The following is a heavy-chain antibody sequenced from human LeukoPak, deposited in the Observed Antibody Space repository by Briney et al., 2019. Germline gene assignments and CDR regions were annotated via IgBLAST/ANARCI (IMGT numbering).Heavy chain of an antibody. J-gene: IGHJ5*02. CDR3: ARGPDFGEWFDP. CDR2: IYHSGST. D-gene: IGHD3-16*01. Sequence: SETLSLTCTVSGGSISSGGYYWSWIRQPPGKGLEWIGYIYHSGSTYYNPSLKSRVTISVDTSKNQFSLKLSSVTAADTAVYYCARGPDFGEWFDPWGQGTLVTVSS. V-gene: IGHV4-30-2*01. CDR1: GGSISSGGYY.